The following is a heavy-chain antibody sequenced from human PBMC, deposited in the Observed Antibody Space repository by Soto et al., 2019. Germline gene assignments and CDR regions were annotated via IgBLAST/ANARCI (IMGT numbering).Heavy chain of an antibody. CDR1: GFTFRNYA. V-gene: IGHV3-30-3*01. J-gene: IGHJ6*02. Sequence: QVQLVESGGGVVQPGRSLRLSCAASGFTFRNYAMHWVRQAPGKGLECVAVISYDGSNKFYRDYVKGRFTISRDNSKNTLYLQRNSLRYEDTAVYYCARGDREDIAVVVGVRPGEYGVDVWGQGTTVPVSS. CDR2: ISYDGSNK. CDR3: ARGDREDIAVVVGVRPGEYGVDV. D-gene: IGHD2-15*01.